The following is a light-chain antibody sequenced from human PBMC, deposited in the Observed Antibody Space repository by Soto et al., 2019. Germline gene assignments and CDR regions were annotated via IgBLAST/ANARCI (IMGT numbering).Light chain of an antibody. CDR1: KSLLLSNGYNY. CDR3: MQALQTPLT. CDR2: LGS. J-gene: IGKJ4*01. V-gene: IGKV2-28*01. Sequence: DGVITQSPLSLPVTPGGTTSISCRSSKSLLLSNGYNYLHWYLRKPGQSLQLLISLGSNRASGIPDRFSGSGSGTDFTLEISSVEAEDVGVYYCMQALQTPLTFGGGTKVEIK.